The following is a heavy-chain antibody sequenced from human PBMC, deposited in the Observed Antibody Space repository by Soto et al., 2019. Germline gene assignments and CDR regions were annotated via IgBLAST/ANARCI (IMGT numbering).Heavy chain of an antibody. CDR2: ISGSGGST. CDR1: GFTFSSYA. Sequence: XGSLRLSCSASGFTFSSYAMSWVRQAPGKGLEWVSAISGSGGSTYYADSVKGRFTISRDNSKNTLYLQMNSLRAEDTAVYYCASHGSGSLGHYYYGMDVWGQGNTVTVSS. V-gene: IGHV3-23*01. CDR3: ASHGSGSLGHYYYGMDV. D-gene: IGHD3-10*01. J-gene: IGHJ6*02.